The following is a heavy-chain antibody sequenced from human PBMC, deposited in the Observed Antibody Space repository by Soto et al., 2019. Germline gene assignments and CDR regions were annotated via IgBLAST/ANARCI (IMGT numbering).Heavy chain of an antibody. Sequence: VASVKVSCKASGGTFSSYAISWVRQAPGQGLEWMGGIIPIFGTANYAQKFQGRVTITADKSTSTAYMELSSLRSEDTAVYYCARYPYSSGWYYFDYWGQGTLVTVS. D-gene: IGHD6-19*01. V-gene: IGHV1-69*06. CDR2: IIPIFGTA. CDR1: GGTFSSYA. CDR3: ARYPYSSGWYYFDY. J-gene: IGHJ4*02.